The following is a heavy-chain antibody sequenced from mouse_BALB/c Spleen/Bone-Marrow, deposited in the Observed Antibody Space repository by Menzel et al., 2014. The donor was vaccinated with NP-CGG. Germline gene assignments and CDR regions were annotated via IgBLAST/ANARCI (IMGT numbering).Heavy chain of an antibody. J-gene: IGHJ4*01. CDR3: AREGLRRRAAMDY. CDR1: GFTFSSYA. V-gene: IGHV5-9-4*01. CDR2: ISSGGSYT. Sequence: EAQLGESGGGLVKPGGSLKLSCAASGFTFSSYAMSWVRQSPEKRLEWVAEISSGGSYTYYPDTVTGRFTISRDNAKNTLYLEMSSLRSEDTAMYYCAREGLRRRAAMDYWGQGTSVTVSS. D-gene: IGHD2-4*01.